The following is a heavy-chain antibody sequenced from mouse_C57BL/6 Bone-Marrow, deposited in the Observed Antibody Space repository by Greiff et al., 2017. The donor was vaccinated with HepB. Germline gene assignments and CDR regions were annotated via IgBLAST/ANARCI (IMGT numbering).Heavy chain of an antibody. Sequence: QVQLQQPGAELVKPGASVKLSCKASGYTFTSYWMQWVKQRPGQGLEWIGEIDPSDSYTNYNQKFKGKATLAVDTSSSTAYMQLSSLTSEDSAVYYCARSRTTVVDWFAYWGQGTLVTVSA. J-gene: IGHJ3*01. CDR1: GYTFTSYW. CDR2: IDPSDSYT. CDR3: ARSRTTVVDWFAY. V-gene: IGHV1-50*01. D-gene: IGHD1-1*01.